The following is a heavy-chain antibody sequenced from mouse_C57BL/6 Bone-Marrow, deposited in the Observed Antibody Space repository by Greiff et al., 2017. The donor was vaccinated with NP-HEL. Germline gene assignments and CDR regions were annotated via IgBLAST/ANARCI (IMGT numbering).Heavy chain of an antibody. CDR3: ASDQGATIVTSGDY. CDR1: GFSLTSYG. CDR2: IWGVGST. Sequence: QVQLKESGPGLVAPSQSLSITCTVSGFSLTSYGVDWVRQSPGKGLEWLGVIWGVGSTNYNSALKSRLSISKDNSKSQVFLKMNSLQTDDTAMYYCASDQGATIVTSGDYWGQGTTLTVSS. V-gene: IGHV2-6*01. D-gene: IGHD2-5*01. J-gene: IGHJ2*01.